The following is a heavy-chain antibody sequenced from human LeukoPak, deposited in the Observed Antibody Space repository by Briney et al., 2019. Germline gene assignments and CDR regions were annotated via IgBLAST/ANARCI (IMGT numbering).Heavy chain of an antibody. CDR3: AKPPRSSSSYPDY. CDR1: GFTFSSYG. Sequence: GGSLRLSCAASGFTFSSYGMHWVRQAPGKGLEWVAFIRYDGSNKYYADSVKGRFTISRDNSKNTLYLQMNSLRAEDTAVYYCAKPPRSSSSYPDYWGQGTLVTVSS. V-gene: IGHV3-30*02. D-gene: IGHD6-6*01. CDR2: IRYDGSNK. J-gene: IGHJ4*02.